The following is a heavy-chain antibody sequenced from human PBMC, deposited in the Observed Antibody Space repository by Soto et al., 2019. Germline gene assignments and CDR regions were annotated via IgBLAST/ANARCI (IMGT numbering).Heavy chain of an antibody. Sequence: SETLSLTCTVSGGSISSSSYYWGWIRQPPGKGLEWIGSIYYSGSTYYNPSLKSRVTISVDTSKNQFSLKLSSVTAADTAVYYCARHRNIAVADLFDYWGQGTLVTVSS. J-gene: IGHJ4*02. V-gene: IGHV4-39*01. CDR3: ARHRNIAVADLFDY. CDR1: GGSISSSSYY. D-gene: IGHD6-19*01. CDR2: IYYSGST.